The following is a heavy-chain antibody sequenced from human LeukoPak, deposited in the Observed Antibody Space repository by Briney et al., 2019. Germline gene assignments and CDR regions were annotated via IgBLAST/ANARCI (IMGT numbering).Heavy chain of an antibody. CDR2: ISSSSSTI. V-gene: IGHV3-48*01. CDR1: GFTFSSYS. CDR3: AREIKVFGVAATAGIDY. Sequence: GGSLRLSCAASGFTFSSYSMNWVRQAPGKGLEWVSYISSSSSTIYYADSVKGRFTISRDNAKNSLYLQMNSLRAEDTAVYYCAREIKVFGVAATAGIDYWGQGTLVTVSS. J-gene: IGHJ4*02. D-gene: IGHD3-3*01.